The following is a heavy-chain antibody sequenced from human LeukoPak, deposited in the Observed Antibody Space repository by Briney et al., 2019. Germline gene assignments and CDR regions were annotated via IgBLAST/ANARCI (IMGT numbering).Heavy chain of an antibody. J-gene: IGHJ6*02. CDR3: ARSRWLPSSYYYYGMDV. CDR2: IYSGGST. D-gene: IGHD3-22*01. V-gene: IGHV3-66*01. Sequence: GGSLRLSCAASGFTVSSNYMSWVRQAPGEGLEWVSVIYSGGSTYYADSVKGRFTISRDNSKNTLYLQMNSLRAEDTAVYYCARSRWLPSSYYYYGMDVWGQGTTVTVSS. CDR1: GFTVSSNY.